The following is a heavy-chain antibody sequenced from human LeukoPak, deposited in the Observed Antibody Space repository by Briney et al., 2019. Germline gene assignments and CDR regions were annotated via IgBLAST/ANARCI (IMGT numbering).Heavy chain of an antibody. CDR1: GGTFSSYA. CDR2: IIPIFGIA. J-gene: IGHJ4*02. CDR3: ARGQNWGYSYGSGYFDY. D-gene: IGHD5-18*01. Sequence: SVKVSCKASGGTFSSYAISWVRQAPGQGLEWMGRIIPIFGIANYAQKFQGRVTITADKSTSTAYMELSSLRSEDTAVYYCARGQNWGYSYGSGYFDYWGQGTLVTVSA. V-gene: IGHV1-69*04.